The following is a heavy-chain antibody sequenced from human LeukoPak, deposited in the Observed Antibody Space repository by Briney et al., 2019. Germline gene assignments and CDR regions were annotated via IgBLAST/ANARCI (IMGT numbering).Heavy chain of an antibody. CDR3: ARGYGSGSHNWFDP. V-gene: IGHV4-30-4*01. CDR1: GGSISSGDYY. D-gene: IGHD3-10*01. CDR2: IYYSGST. Sequence: PSETLSLTCTVSGGSISSGDYYWSWIRQPPGKGLEWIGYIYYSGSTYYNPSLKSRVTISVDTSKNQFSLKLSSVTAADTAVYYCARGYGSGSHNWFDPWGQGTLVTVSS. J-gene: IGHJ5*02.